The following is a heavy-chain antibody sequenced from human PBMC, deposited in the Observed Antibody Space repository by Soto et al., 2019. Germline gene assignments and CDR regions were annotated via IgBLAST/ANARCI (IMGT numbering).Heavy chain of an antibody. Sequence: EVQLVESGGDLVQPGXSLRLSCAASGFTFSTYWMSWVRQAPGKGLEWVANIKQDGSEKSYVDSVKGRFTISRDNARNSLYLQMNSLRAEDTAVYYCTRNEIAATFDYWGPGTLVIVSS. CDR3: TRNEIAATFDY. CDR1: GFTFSTYW. CDR2: IKQDGSEK. J-gene: IGHJ4*02. D-gene: IGHD2-15*01. V-gene: IGHV3-7*04.